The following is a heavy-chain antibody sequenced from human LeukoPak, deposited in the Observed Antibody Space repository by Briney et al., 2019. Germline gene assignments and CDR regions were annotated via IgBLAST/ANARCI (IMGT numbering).Heavy chain of an antibody. CDR1: GGSISGYY. CDR2: ISYSGST. Sequence: SETLSLTCTASGGSISGYYWSWIRQPPGKGLEWIGYISYSGSTNYNPSLKSRVTISVDTSNNQFSLKLTSVTAADTAVYYCASQGGSYAYVFDIWGQGTMVAVS. CDR3: ASQGGSYAYVFDI. V-gene: IGHV4-59*01. J-gene: IGHJ3*02. D-gene: IGHD1-26*01.